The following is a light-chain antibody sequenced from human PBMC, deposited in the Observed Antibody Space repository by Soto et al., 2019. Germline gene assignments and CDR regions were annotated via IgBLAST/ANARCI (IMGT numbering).Light chain of an antibody. CDR1: QSVSYN. CDR2: GAF. J-gene: IGKJ4*01. CDR3: QQYKNWPPLT. V-gene: IGKV3-15*01. Sequence: EIVMTQSPATLSVSPGETATLSCRASQSVSYNLAWYQQKPGQGPWPLIYGAFTRATGIPARFSGSGSGTDFTLTISSLQSEDFAVYYWQQYKNWPPLTFGGGTKVEIK.